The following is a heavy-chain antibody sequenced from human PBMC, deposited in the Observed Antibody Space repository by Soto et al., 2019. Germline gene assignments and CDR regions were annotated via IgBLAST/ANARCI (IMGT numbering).Heavy chain of an antibody. Sequence: PSETLSLTCAVSGDYISRGYYSALIPQPPCKVLEYIGSIYDSGSSHYNPSLMSRVTISVDTSKNQSSPNLRSVTAADSAVYYCTSYVTGTPIGWGQGTLVTVSS. CDR1: GDYISRGYY. CDR3: TSYVTGTPIG. J-gene: IGHJ4*02. CDR2: IYDSGSS. D-gene: IGHD1-20*01. V-gene: IGHV4-38-2*01.